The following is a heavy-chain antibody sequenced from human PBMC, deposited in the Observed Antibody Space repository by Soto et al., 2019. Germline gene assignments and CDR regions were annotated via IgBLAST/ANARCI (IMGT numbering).Heavy chain of an antibody. CDR3: ASETSQNVYSHYGMDV. CDR1: CGSFSGFY. CDR2: INDSGTA. V-gene: IGHV4-34*01. Sequence: PETLYLTCAIYCGSFSGFYWSCIRESPGKGLEWIGEINDSGTANYNPSLKSRVTISADTSKTHFYLRLTSVTAADTAVYYCASETSQNVYSHYGMDVWGQGTTVT. J-gene: IGHJ6*02.